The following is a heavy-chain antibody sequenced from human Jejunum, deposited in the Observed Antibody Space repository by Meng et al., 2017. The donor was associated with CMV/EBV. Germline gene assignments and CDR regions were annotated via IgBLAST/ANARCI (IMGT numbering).Heavy chain of an antibody. CDR1: GGSISSSYW. J-gene: IGHJ4*02. CDR3: ARNCGE. CDR2: IPHSGIT. V-gene: IGHV4-4*02. D-gene: IGHD1-1*01. Sequence: VQLQESGPGLVKPAGTLSLTCAVSGGSISSSYWSWVRQPPGKGLEWIAEIPHSGITNYNPSLQSRLTISVDKSKNQYFLNLDSVTAADTAVYYCARNCGEWGQGTLVTVSS.